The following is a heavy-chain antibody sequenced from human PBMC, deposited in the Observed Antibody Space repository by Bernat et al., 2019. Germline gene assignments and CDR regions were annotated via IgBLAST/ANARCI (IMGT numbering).Heavy chain of an antibody. V-gene: IGHV4-34*01. CDR2: INHSGST. CDR3: ARDTPYHN. J-gene: IGHJ4*02. D-gene: IGHD2-2*01. Sequence: QVQLQQWGAGLLKPSETLSLTCAVYGGSFSGYYWSWIRQPPGKGLEWIGEINHSGSTNYNPSLKSRVTISVDTSKNQFSLKRSSVTAADTAVDYGARDTPYHNWGQGTLVTVSS. CDR1: GGSFSGYY.